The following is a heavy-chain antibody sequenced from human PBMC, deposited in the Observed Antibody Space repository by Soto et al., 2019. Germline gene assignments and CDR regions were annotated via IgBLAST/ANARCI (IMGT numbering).Heavy chain of an antibody. CDR2: IYSGGST. CDR3: ARTPVGATSSYYYGMDV. D-gene: IGHD1-26*01. CDR1: GFTVSSNY. V-gene: IGHV3-53*01. J-gene: IGHJ6*02. Sequence: PGGSLRLSCAASGFTVSSNYMCWVRQAPGKGLEWVSVIYSGGSTYYADSVKGRFTISRDNSKNTLYLQMNSLRAEDTAVYYCARTPVGATSSYYYGMDVWGQGTTVTVSS.